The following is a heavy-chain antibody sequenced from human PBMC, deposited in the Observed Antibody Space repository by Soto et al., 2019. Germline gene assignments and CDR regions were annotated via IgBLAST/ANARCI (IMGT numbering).Heavy chain of an antibody. CDR1: GYSFTGYN. J-gene: IGHJ4*02. CDR2: INPKSGDT. Sequence: QVQLGQSETEVKKPGASVKVSCKASGYSFTGYNIHWVRQAPGQGLEWMGWINPKSGDTDFAQRFQGRVTMTRDTSISTAYMELSGLTSDDTAIYYCARVRFGSGLYNSPDYWGQGTLITVSS. D-gene: IGHD6-19*01. V-gene: IGHV1-2*02. CDR3: ARVRFGSGLYNSPDY.